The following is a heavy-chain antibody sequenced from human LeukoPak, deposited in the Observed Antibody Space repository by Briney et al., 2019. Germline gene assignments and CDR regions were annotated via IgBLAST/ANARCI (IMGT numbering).Heavy chain of an antibody. CDR3: ARSIYGDYDYYYYGMDV. CDR1: GGTFSSYA. J-gene: IGHJ6*02. Sequence: SVKVSCKASGGTFSSYAISWVRQAPGQGLEWMERIIPILGIANYAQKFQGRVTITADKSTSTAYMELSSLRSEDTAVYYCARSIYGDYDYYYYGMDVWGQGTTVTVSS. CDR2: IIPILGIA. V-gene: IGHV1-69*04. D-gene: IGHD4-17*01.